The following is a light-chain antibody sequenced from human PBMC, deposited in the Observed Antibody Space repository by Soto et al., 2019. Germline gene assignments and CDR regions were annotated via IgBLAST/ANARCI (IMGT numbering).Light chain of an antibody. CDR1: QDISNF. CDR3: QQGHSAIT. CDR2: AAS. J-gene: IGKJ5*01. Sequence: DIEMTQAPSTLSEFVGDTATLSCRASQDISNFLAWYQQKPGKVPKLLIYAASTLQSGVPSRFSGSGSGTDFTLTISSLQPEDVATYFCQQGHSAITFGQGTRLEIK. V-gene: IGKV1-27*01.